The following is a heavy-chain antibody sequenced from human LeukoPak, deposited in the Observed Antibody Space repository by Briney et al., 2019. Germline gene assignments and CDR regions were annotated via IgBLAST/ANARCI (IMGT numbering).Heavy chain of an antibody. V-gene: IGHV4-4*07. D-gene: IGHD3-22*01. CDR3: ARDEAGSGYSDY. Sequence: SDTLSLTCIVSGGSISSYYWSWIGQPPGKGLEWIGRIYISGTTNYNSSLTSRITMTLDTSKNQLSLKLSSVTAADTAGYYCARDEAGSGYSDYWGQGTLVTVSS. CDR1: GGSISSYY. CDR2: IYISGTT. J-gene: IGHJ4*01.